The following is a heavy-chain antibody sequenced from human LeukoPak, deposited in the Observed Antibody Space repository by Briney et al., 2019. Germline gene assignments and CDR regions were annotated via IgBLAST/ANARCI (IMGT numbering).Heavy chain of an antibody. CDR1: GFTFSSYG. V-gene: IGHV3-30*18. J-gene: IGHJ3*02. D-gene: IGHD3-22*01. Sequence: GRSLRLSCAASGFTFSSYGMHWVRQASGKGLEWVAVISYDGSNKYYADSVKGRFTISRDNSKNTLYLQMNSLRAEDTAVYYCAKGDSSGPRGAFDIWGQGTMVTVSS. CDR2: ISYDGSNK. CDR3: AKGDSSGPRGAFDI.